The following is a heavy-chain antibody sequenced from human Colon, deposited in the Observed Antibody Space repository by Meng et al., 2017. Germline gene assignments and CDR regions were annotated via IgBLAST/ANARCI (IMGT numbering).Heavy chain of an antibody. D-gene: IGHD5-12*01. CDR3: ARARYIYSGIEQGGFFDY. CDR1: GASINTYY. J-gene: IGHJ4*02. Sequence: QVQLQESGPGLVKPSETLSLTCTGAGASINTYYWSWIRQPPGKGLEWIAYIYHSGSTNYNPSLKSRVTISVDTSKNQFSLKLSSVTAADTAVYYCARARYIYSGIEQGGFFDYWGQGTLVTVSS. V-gene: IGHV4-59*08. CDR2: IYHSGST.